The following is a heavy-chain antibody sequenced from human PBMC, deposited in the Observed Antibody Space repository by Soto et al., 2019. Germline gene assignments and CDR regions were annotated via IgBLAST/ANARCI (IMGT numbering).Heavy chain of an antibody. CDR2: VFYSRKT. J-gene: IGHJ4*02. D-gene: IGHD2-15*01. CDR1: PGPVNRGLRY. CDR3: ARALGGRTLSYCSFDY. V-gene: IGHV4-61*01. Sequence: SVTLSLTRSVSPGPVNRGLRYWAWVHKSTRKTLQWIGYVFYSRKTDLNPSLRGRGTLSRDTCKNQFSFSLTSVTAAHAPVYYCARALGGRTLSYCSFDYWGQGARIVFSS.